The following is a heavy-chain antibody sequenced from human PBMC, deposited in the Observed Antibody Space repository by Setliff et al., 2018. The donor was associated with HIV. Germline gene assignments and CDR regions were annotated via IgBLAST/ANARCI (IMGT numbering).Heavy chain of an antibody. CDR3: TRSKWGSGFDY. Sequence: LSLTCSVFGGSMNSHYWSWIRQPPGKGLEWVGRTGNKASSDTTQYAASVKGRFTISRDDSKNSVFLQMNSLKTEDTAMYYCTRSKWGSGFDYWGQGTLVTVSS. D-gene: IGHD1-26*01. CDR2: TGNKASSDTT. CDR1: GGSMNSHY. J-gene: IGHJ4*02. V-gene: IGHV3-72*01.